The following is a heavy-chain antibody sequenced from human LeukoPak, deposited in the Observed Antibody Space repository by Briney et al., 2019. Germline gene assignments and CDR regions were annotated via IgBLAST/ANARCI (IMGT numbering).Heavy chain of an antibody. CDR3: AQTWELWFDP. J-gene: IGHJ5*02. CDR1: GYTFTGYY. CDR2: INPNSGGT. D-gene: IGHD1-26*01. V-gene: IGHV1-2*02. Sequence: ASVKVSCKASGYTFTGYYMHWVRQAPGQGLEWMGWINPNSGGTNYAQKFQGRVTITTDESTSTAYMELSSLRSEDTAVYYCAQTWELWFDPWGQGTLVTVSS.